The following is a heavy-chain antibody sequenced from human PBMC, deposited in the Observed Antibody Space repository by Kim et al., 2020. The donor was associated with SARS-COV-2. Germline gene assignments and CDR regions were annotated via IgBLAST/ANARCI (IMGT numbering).Heavy chain of an antibody. V-gene: IGHV3-23*01. D-gene: IGHD3-22*01. CDR3: AKGVDSTGYYNWFDP. Sequence: ADSVKGRFTNSRDNSKNTMYLQMNSRRAEDTAVYYCAKGVDSTGYYNWFDPWGQGALVTVSS. J-gene: IGHJ5*02.